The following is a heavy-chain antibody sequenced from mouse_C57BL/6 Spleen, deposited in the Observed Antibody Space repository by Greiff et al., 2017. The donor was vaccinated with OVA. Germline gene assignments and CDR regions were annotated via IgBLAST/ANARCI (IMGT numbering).Heavy chain of an antibody. CDR1: GYTFTSYW. D-gene: IGHD1-1*01. J-gene: IGHJ2*01. Sequence: QVQLKQPGAELVKPGASVKVSCKASGYTFTSYWMHWVKQRPGQGLEWIGRIHPSDSDTNYNQKFKGKATLTVDKSSSTAYMQLSSLTSEDSAVYYCAIDSYFYGSSYWGQGTTLTVSS. CDR3: AIDSYFYGSSY. V-gene: IGHV1-74*01. CDR2: IHPSDSDT.